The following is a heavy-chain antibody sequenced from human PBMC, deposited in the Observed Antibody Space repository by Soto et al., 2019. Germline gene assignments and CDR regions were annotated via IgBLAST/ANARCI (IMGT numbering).Heavy chain of an antibody. J-gene: IGHJ4*02. V-gene: IGHV3-23*01. CDR1: GFTFSSYA. CDR3: ASQGTTRVTTDLLLYFDY. Sequence: PGGSLRLSCAASGFTFSSYAMSWVRQAPGKGLEWVSAISGSGGSTYYADSVKGRFTISRDNSKNTLYLQMNSLRAEDTAVYYCASQGTTRVTTDLLLYFDYWGQGTLVTVSS. CDR2: ISGSGGST. D-gene: IGHD4-17*01.